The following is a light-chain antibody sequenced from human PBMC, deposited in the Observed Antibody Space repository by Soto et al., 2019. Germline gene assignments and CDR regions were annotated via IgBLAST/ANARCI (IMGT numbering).Light chain of an antibody. CDR2: GAS. J-gene: IGKJ2*01. CDR3: QQYGTSPYT. CDR1: QSVSSIY. Sequence: EIVLTQSPGTLSLSPGERATLSCRASQSVSSIYLAWYQQKPGQTPRLLIYGASSRATGIPDRFSGSGSGTDFTLTIRKVEPEDFAVYYCQQYGTSPYTFGQGTKLEIK. V-gene: IGKV3-20*01.